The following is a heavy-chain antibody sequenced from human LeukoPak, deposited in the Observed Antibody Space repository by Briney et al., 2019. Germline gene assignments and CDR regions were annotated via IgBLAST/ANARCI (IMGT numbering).Heavy chain of an antibody. CDR3: ARDQLVAYFDY. D-gene: IGHD2-15*01. CDR1: GFTVSTNY. V-gene: IGHV3-72*01. J-gene: IGHJ4*02. CDR2: SRNKAKSYTT. Sequence: PGGSLRLSCSASGFTVSTNYMTWIRPAPGKGLEWVGRSRNKAKSYTTEYGASVKGRFTISRADSKNSLYLQMSSLKTEDTAVYYCARDQLVAYFDYWGEGTLVSVSS.